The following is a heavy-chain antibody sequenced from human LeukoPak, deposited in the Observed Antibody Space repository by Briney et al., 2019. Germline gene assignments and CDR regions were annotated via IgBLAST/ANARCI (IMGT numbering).Heavy chain of an antibody. CDR1: GYTFTSYG. CDR2: ISIYNNDT. Sequence: GASVKVSCKASGYTFTSYGISWVRQAPGQGLEWMGWISIYNNDTKYAQKVQGRVTMTTDTSTSTAYMELRSLRSDDTAVYYCARDRVITRNYYDSSGYPIWGQGTLVTVSS. CDR3: ARDRVITRNYYDSSGYPI. V-gene: IGHV1-18*01. D-gene: IGHD3-22*01. J-gene: IGHJ4*02.